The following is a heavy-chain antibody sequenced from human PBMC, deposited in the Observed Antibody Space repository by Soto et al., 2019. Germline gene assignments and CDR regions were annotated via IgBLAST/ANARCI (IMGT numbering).Heavy chain of an antibody. J-gene: IGHJ5*02. D-gene: IGHD2-15*01. CDR2: INPNSGGT. Sequence: QVQLVQSGAEVKKPGASVKVSCKASGYTFTGYYMHWVRQAPGQGLEWMGWINPNSGGTNYAQKFQGWVTMTRDTYISTAYMELSRLRSDDTAVYYCARGGDIVVVVAAVPFDPWGQGTLVTVSS. CDR3: ARGGDIVVVVAAVPFDP. V-gene: IGHV1-2*04. CDR1: GYTFTGYY.